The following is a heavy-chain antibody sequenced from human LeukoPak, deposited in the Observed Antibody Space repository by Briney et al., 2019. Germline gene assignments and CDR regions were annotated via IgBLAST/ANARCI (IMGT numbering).Heavy chain of an antibody. J-gene: IGHJ6*02. D-gene: IGHD3-16*01. CDR1: GGSFSGYY. Sequence: SETLSLTCAVYGGSFSGYYWSWIRQPPAKGLEWIGEINHSGSTNYNPSLKSRVTISVDTSKNQFSLKLSSVTAADTAVYYCARKPRLPLLTSVIYYYHYGMDVWGQGTTVTVSS. CDR3: ARKPRLPLLTSVIYYYHYGMDV. V-gene: IGHV4-34*01. CDR2: INHSGST.